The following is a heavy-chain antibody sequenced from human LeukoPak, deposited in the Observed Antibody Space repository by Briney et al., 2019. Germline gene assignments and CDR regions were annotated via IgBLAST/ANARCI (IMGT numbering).Heavy chain of an antibody. CDR1: GYSISSGYY. D-gene: IGHD1-14*01. V-gene: IGHV4-38-2*02. CDR2: IFHSGST. Sequence: SETLSLTCSVSGYSISSGYYWGWIRQPPGKGLEWIGSIFHSGSTYYNPSLKSRVTISVDTSKDQFSLKLSSVTAADTAVYYCARGNGAPGIFDYWAREPWSPSPQ. CDR3: ARGNGAPGIFDY. J-gene: IGHJ4*02.